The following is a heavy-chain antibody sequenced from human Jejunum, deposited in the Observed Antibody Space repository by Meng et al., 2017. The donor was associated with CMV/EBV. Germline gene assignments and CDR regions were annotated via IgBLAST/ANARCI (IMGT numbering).Heavy chain of an antibody. J-gene: IGHJ3*02. CDR3: AKDRYSGYAPYDTFDI. CDR2: LSASGGST. D-gene: IGHD5-12*01. Sequence: FPFRNYARNWVRQAPGKGLGWVSGLSASGGSTYYADSVKGRFTISRDNSNSTLYLQINSLRAEDTAVYYCAKDRYSGYAPYDTFDIWGQGTKVTVSS. V-gene: IGHV3-23*01. CDR1: FPFRNYA.